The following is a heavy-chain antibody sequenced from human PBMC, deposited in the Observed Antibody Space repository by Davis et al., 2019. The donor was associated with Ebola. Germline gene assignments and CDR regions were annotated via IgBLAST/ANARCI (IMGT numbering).Heavy chain of an antibody. D-gene: IGHD3-16*01. V-gene: IGHV3-23*01. CDR3: AKGGHFSAFDL. Sequence: GGSLRLSCAASGFTFWNSAMTWVRQAPGKGLEWVSTISGFGGTTFYSDSVKGRFTISRDNSKNTGYLQMSGLRVEDTAVYYCAKGGHFSAFDLWGQGTMVTVSS. J-gene: IGHJ3*01. CDR2: ISGFGGTT. CDR1: GFTFWNSA.